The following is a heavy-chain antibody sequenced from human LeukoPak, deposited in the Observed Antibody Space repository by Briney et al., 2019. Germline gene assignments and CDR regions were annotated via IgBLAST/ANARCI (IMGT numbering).Heavy chain of an antibody. CDR2: ISGSGGST. Sequence: PGGSLRLSCAASGFTFSSYAMSWVRQAPGKGLEWVSAISGSGGSTYYADSVKGRFTISRDNAKNSLYLQMNSLRAEDMALYYCAKDTYDFWSGPGYMDVWGKGTTVTVSS. V-gene: IGHV3-23*01. CDR1: GFTFSSYA. D-gene: IGHD3-3*01. J-gene: IGHJ6*03. CDR3: AKDTYDFWSGPGYMDV.